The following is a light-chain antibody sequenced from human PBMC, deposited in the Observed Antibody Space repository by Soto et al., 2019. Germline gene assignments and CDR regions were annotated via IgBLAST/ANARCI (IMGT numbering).Light chain of an antibody. CDR2: AAS. Sequence: EIVMTQSPATLSVSPGERATLSCRASQSVSSNLAWYQQKPGQAPRLLIYAASIRATGISARFSGSGSGTEFTLTISSLQSEDFAVYYCQQYNNWPRTFGQGTKVEIK. J-gene: IGKJ1*01. V-gene: IGKV3-15*01. CDR3: QQYNNWPRT. CDR1: QSVSSN.